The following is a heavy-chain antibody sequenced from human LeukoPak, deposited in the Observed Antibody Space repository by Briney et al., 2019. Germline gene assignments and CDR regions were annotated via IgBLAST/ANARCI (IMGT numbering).Heavy chain of an antibody. D-gene: IGHD2-2*01. CDR2: INQDESKK. CDR3: ARDHAYRADY. V-gene: IGHV3-7*01. Sequence: GGSLRLPCAASGFTFSNDWMCWVRQAPGKGLEWVANINQDESKKYYADSVKGRFTISRDNAKNSLYLQMSSLTAEDTAIYYCARDHAYRADYWGQGTLVTVSS. CDR1: GFTFSNDW. J-gene: IGHJ4*02.